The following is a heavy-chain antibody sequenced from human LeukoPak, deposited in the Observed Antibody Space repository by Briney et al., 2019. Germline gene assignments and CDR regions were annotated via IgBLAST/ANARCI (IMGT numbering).Heavy chain of an antibody. CDR3: ARAATDILTGYYQYYFDY. V-gene: IGHV4-59*01. J-gene: IGHJ4*02. CDR1: GGSISSYY. Sequence: TSETLSLTCTVSGGSISSYYWSWIRQPPGKGLEWIGYIYYSGSTNYNPSLKSRVTISVDTSKNQFSLKLSSVTAADTAVYYCARAATDILTGYYQYYFDYWAQGTLVTVSS. CDR2: IYYSGST. D-gene: IGHD3-9*01.